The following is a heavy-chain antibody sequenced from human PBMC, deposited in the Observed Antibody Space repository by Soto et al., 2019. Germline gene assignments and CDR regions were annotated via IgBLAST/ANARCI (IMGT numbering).Heavy chain of an antibody. CDR3: ARNGDCSSSRCNVGWLDP. CDR1: GGSISSGNYY. D-gene: IGHD2-2*01. J-gene: IGHJ5*02. V-gene: IGHV4-30-4*01. Sequence: SETLSLTCTVSGGSISSGNYYWSWIRQPPGKGLEWIGFISYSGSTYYSLSLKSRVTISVDTSKNHFSLELTSVTAADTAIYFCARNGDCSSSRCNVGWLDPWGRGTLVTVSS. CDR2: ISYSGST.